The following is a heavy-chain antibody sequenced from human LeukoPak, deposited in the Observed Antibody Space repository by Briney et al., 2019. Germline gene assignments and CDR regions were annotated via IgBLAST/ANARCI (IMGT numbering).Heavy chain of an antibody. Sequence: GGSLRLSCAASGFTFSNYEFNWVRQAPGKGLEWISYISSSGRNIYYADSVKGRFTISRNNAKSSLYLQMNSLRAEDTAVYYCARDLVQLWSKDYWGQGTLVTVSS. D-gene: IGHD5-18*01. CDR1: GFTFSNYE. V-gene: IGHV3-48*03. CDR3: ARDLVQLWSKDY. J-gene: IGHJ4*02. CDR2: ISSSGRNI.